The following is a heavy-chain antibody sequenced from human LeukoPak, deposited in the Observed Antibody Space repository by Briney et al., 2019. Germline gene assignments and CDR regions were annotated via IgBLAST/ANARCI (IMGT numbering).Heavy chain of an antibody. D-gene: IGHD2-15*01. J-gene: IGHJ4*02. Sequence: PSETLSLTCAVSGGSISSSNWWSWVRQPPGKGLEWIGEIYHSGSTNYNPSLKSRVTISVDKSKNQFSLKLSSVTAADTAVYYCARAPIVVVVAATLPEYYFDYWGQGTLVTVSS. CDR2: IYHSGST. CDR1: GGSISSSNW. CDR3: ARAPIVVVVAATLPEYYFDY. V-gene: IGHV4-4*02.